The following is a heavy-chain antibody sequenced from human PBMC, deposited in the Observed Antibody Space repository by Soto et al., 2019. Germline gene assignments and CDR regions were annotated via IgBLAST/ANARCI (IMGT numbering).Heavy chain of an antibody. J-gene: IGHJ4*02. CDR1: GGSINSRSYY. V-gene: IGHV4-39*01. CDR2: IYYSGST. D-gene: IGHD2-21*02. CDR3: ARQRTSVVTKAYFDD. Sequence: SETLSLTCTVSGGSINSRSYYWGWIRQSPGKGLEWIGSIYYSGSTYYNPSLKSRVAMSVDTSKNQFSLKLRSVSAADTAVYYCARQRTSVVTKAYFDDGGQGSLVTVSS.